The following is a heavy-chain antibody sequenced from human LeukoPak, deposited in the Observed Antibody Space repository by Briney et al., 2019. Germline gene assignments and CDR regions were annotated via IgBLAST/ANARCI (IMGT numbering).Heavy chain of an antibody. CDR2: IYYSGST. Sequence: SETLSLTCAVYGGSFSGYYWSWIRQPPGKGLEWIGYIYYSGSTNYNPSLKSRVTISVDTSKNQFSLKLSSVTAADTAVYYCARLRTTVTTDYFDYWGQGTLVTVSS. V-gene: IGHV4-59*08. D-gene: IGHD4-17*01. J-gene: IGHJ4*02. CDR1: GGSFSGYY. CDR3: ARLRTTVTTDYFDY.